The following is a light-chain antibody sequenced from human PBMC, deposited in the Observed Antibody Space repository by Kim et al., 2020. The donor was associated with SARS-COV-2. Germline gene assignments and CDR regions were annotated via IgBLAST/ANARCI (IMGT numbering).Light chain of an antibody. V-gene: IGLV2-23*02. CDR1: SSNLGTFNL. Sequence: PGQSITISCTGTSSNLGTFNLVSWYQQHPGKAPKLIIYEVNKRPSGVSNRFSGSKSGNRASLTISGLQPEDEADYYCCSYAGDYIFGTGTKVTVL. CDR2: EVN. CDR3: CSYAGDYI. J-gene: IGLJ1*01.